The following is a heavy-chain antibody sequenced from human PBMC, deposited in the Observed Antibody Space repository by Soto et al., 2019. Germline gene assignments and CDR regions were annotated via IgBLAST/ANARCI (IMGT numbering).Heavy chain of an antibody. V-gene: IGHV3-53*01. CDR1: GFTITSTY. CDR3: ARGNLVREYYYYGMDV. CDR2: IYSGGST. Sequence: GGSLRLSCAASGFTITSTYMTWVRQTPGRGLEWVSVIYSGGSTYYGDSVRGRFTISRDSSENSLYLQMNSLRAEDTALYYCARGNLVREYYYYGMDVWGQGTAVTVSS. J-gene: IGHJ6*02. D-gene: IGHD3-16*01.